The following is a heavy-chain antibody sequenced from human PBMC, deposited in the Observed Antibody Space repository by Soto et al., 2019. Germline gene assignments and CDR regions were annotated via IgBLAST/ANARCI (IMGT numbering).Heavy chain of an antibody. J-gene: IGHJ1*01. V-gene: IGHV1-24*01. CDR3: ATDLGNPHLLPYFHH. Sequence: ASVKVSCKVSGYTLTELSMHWVRQAPGKGLEWMGGFDPEDGETIYAQKFQGRVTMTEDTSTDTAYMELSSLRSEDTAVYYCATDLGNPHLLPYFHHWGQGSLVIVSS. CDR2: FDPEDGET. CDR1: GYTLTELS. D-gene: IGHD2-15*01.